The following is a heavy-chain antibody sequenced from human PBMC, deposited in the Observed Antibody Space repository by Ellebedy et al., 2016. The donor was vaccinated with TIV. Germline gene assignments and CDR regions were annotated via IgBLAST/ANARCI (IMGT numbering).Heavy chain of an antibody. CDR3: VQLGSYDF. CDR1: TFTLSHAW. V-gene: IGHV3-15*07. D-gene: IGHD3-16*01. CDR2: IKSKSSGGTT. Sequence: PGGSLRLSCASSTFTLSHAWMNRVRQAPGKGLEWVGLIKSKSSGGTTEYAAPLKGRFTISVEESTNTLFLQMDTLKSEDTAVYYCVQLGSYDFWGQGALVTVSS. J-gene: IGHJ4*02.